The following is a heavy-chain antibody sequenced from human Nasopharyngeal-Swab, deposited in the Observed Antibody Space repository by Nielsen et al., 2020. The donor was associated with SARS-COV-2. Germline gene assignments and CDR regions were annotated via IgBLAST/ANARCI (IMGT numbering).Heavy chain of an antibody. CDR1: GFTFSSYS. J-gene: IGHJ6*02. V-gene: IGHV3-21*01. CDR3: AKGDYGMDV. CDR2: ISSSSSYI. Sequence: LSLTCAASGFTFSSYSMNWVRQAPGKGLEWVSSISSSSSYIYYADSVKGRFTISRDNAKNSLYLQMNSLRAEDTAVYYCAKGDYGMDVWGQGTTVTVSS.